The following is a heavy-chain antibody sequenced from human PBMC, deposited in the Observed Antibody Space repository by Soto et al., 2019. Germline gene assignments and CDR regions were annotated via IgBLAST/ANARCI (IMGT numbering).Heavy chain of an antibody. J-gene: IGHJ5*01. Sequence: SVKVSCKASVYTFTTYGVNWVRQAPGQGLEWVGWISAYNGITRYAEKLQGRVTMTTDTSTNTAYMDLRSLTSEDTAVYYCARDHVAVRPGWFDSWGQGTLVTASS. D-gene: IGHD6-6*01. CDR1: VYTFTTYG. CDR3: ARDHVAVRPGWFDS. CDR2: ISAYNGIT. V-gene: IGHV1-18*04.